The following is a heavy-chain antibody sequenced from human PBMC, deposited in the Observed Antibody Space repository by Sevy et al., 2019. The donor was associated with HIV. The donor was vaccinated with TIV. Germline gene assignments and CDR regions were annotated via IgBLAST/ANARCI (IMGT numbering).Heavy chain of an antibody. CDR3: ARESPLGVEWELSRPQNWFDP. CDR2: IYYSGST. J-gene: IGHJ5*02. D-gene: IGHD1-26*01. CDR1: GGSISSYY. Sequence: KQSQTLSLTCTVFGGSISSYYWNWIRQPPGKGLEWIGYIYYSGSTNYNPSLKSRVTISVDMSKNQFSLKVSSVTAADTAVYYCARESPLGVEWELSRPQNWFDPWGQGTLVTVSS. V-gene: IGHV4-59*01.